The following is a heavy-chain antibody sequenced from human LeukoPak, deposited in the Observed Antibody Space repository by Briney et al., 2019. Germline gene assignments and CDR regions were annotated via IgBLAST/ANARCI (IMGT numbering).Heavy chain of an antibody. V-gene: IGHV1-46*01. CDR1: GYTFTSYY. D-gene: IGHD2-2*02. CDR2: INPSGGST. CDR3: ARETGLYAVYCAFDI. J-gene: IGHJ3*02. Sequence: ASVKVSCKASGYTFTSYYMHWVRQAPGQGLEWMGIINPSGGSTNYAQKFLGRVTVTRDTSTSTVYMELSSLRSEDTAVYYCARETGLYAVYCAFDIWGQGTMVTVSS.